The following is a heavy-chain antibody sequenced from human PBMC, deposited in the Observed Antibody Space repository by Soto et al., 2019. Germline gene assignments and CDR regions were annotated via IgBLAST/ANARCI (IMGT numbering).Heavy chain of an antibody. CDR3: ARDNWNEPFDY. Sequence: SVKVSCKASGGTFSSYAISWVRQAPGQGLEWMGGIIPIFGTANYAQKFQGRVTITADKSTSTAYMELSSLRSEDTAVYYCARDNWNEPFDYWGQGTLVPVSS. CDR2: IIPIFGTA. CDR1: GGTFSSYA. D-gene: IGHD1-20*01. V-gene: IGHV1-69*06. J-gene: IGHJ4*02.